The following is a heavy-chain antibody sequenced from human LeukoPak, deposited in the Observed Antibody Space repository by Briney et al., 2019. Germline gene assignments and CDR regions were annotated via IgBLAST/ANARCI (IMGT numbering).Heavy chain of an antibody. Sequence: GGSLRLSCAASGFTFSGFAMSWVRRTPGKGLEWVSGIHGNGETTYYGDSVKGRFTISRDNSKSTLYLQMNSLRVEDTAEYFCGRDPNGDYVGAFEFWGQGTKVAVSS. CDR1: GFTFSGFA. J-gene: IGHJ3*01. CDR3: GRDPNGDYVGAFEF. V-gene: IGHV3-23*01. CDR2: IHGNGETT. D-gene: IGHD3-16*01.